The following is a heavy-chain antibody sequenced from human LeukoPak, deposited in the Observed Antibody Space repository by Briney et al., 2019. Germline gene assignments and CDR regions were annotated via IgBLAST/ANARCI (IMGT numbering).Heavy chain of an antibody. Sequence: PSETLSLTRAVYGGSFSGYYWSWIRQPPGKGLEWIGEINHSGSTNYNPSLKSRVTMSIDTSKNQFSLNLSSVTAADTAVYYCARRHYEILSGYPSWGQGILVTVSS. CDR3: ARRHYEILSGYPS. CDR1: GGSFSGYY. D-gene: IGHD3-9*01. V-gene: IGHV4-34*01. CDR2: INHSGST. J-gene: IGHJ4*02.